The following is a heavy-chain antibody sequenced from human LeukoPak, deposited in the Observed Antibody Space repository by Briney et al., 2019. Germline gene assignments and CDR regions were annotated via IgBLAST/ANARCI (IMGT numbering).Heavy chain of an antibody. CDR3: ARDGGTIAAAGKGDYMDV. CDR2: ISSSSSYI. V-gene: IGHV3-21*01. D-gene: IGHD6-13*01. CDR1: GFTFSSYS. J-gene: IGHJ6*03. Sequence: GGSLRLSCAASGFTFSSYSMNWVRQAPGKGLEWVSSISSSSSYIYYADSVKGRFTISRDNAKNSLYLQMNSLRAEDTAVYYCARDGGTIAAAGKGDYMDVWGKGTTVTVSS.